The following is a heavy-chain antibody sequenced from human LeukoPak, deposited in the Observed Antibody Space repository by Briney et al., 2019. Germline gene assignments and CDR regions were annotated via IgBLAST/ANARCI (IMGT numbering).Heavy chain of an antibody. CDR2: IYYSGST. CDR1: GGSISSSSYY. Sequence: SETLSLTCTVSGGSISSSSYYWGWIRQPPGKGLEWIGSIYYSGSTYYNPSLKSRVTISVDTSKNQFSLKLSSVTAADTAVYYCARAKLSSSWLPDYWGQGTLVTVSS. D-gene: IGHD6-13*01. CDR3: ARAKLSSSWLPDY. V-gene: IGHV4-39*07. J-gene: IGHJ4*02.